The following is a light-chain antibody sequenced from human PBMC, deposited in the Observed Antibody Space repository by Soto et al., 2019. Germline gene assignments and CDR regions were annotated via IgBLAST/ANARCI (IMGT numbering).Light chain of an antibody. CDR2: GAS. J-gene: IGKJ1*01. CDR1: QSISSTF. CDR3: QQYESSWT. V-gene: IGKV3-20*01. Sequence: EIVSTQSPGTLSLSPGERATLSCRASQSISSTFLAWYQHKPGQAPKVVIYGASRRATGIPDRFSGSGSGTDFTLTISRLEPEDFAVYYCQQYESSWTFGQGTKVEMK.